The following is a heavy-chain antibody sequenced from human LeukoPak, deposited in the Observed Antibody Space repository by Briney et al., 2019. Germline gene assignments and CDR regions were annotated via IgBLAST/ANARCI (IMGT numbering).Heavy chain of an antibody. CDR1: GFTFSGFA. J-gene: IGHJ4*02. D-gene: IGHD2-21*01. Sequence: GGPVRLSCAASGFTFSGFAMSWVRQAPGKGLEWVSAISGSGGNTYYTDSVKGRFTISRDNSKNSLYLQMNSLRTEDTALYYCAKGSLHIDNWGQGTLVTDPS. CDR2: ISGSGGNT. V-gene: IGHV3-23*01. CDR3: AKGSLHIDN.